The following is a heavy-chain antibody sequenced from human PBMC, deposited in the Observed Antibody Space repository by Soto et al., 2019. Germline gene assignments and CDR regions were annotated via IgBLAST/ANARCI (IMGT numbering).Heavy chain of an antibody. CDR3: ARAYDFWSGYRNPFDY. V-gene: IGHV1-18*01. J-gene: IGHJ4*02. CDR1: GYTFTSYG. CDR2: ISAYNGNT. Sequence: ASVKVSCKASGYTFTSYGISWVRQAPGQGLEWMGWISAYNGNTNYAQKLQGRATMTTDTSTSTAYMELRSLRSDDTAVYYCARAYDFWSGYRNPFDYWGQGTLVTVSS. D-gene: IGHD3-3*01.